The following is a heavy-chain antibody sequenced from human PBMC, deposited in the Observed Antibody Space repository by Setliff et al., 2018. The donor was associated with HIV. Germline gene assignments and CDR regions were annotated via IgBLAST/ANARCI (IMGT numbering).Heavy chain of an antibody. CDR3: AREGDSSGYYYPDY. J-gene: IGHJ4*02. V-gene: IGHV3-11*04. D-gene: IGHD3-22*01. CDR1: GFTFSDYY. Sequence: PGGSLRLSCAASGFTFSDYYMSWIRQAPGKGLEWVSYISGSGGSIYYADSVKGRFSISRDNAKNSLYLQMNSLRAEDTAVYYCAREGDSSGYYYPDYWGQGTLVTVSS. CDR2: ISGSGGSI.